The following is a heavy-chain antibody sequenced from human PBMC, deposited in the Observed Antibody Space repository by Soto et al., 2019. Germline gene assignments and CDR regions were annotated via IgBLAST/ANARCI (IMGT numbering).Heavy chain of an antibody. CDR3: ARVDPRGVAVVRDY. CDR1: GNTFASHG. V-gene: IGHV1-18*01. Sequence: ASVKVSCKASGNTFASHGFSWVRQPPGQGLEWMGWISGFNGQTNYALKFQGRVTLTTDASTSTAYMELRSLRSDDTAVYFCARVDPRGVAVVRDYWGQGTLVTVSS. J-gene: IGHJ4*02. CDR2: ISGFNGQT. D-gene: IGHD3-10*01.